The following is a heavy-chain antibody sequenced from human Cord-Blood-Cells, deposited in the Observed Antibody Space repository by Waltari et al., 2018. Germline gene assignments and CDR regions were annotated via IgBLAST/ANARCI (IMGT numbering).Heavy chain of an antibody. CDR1: GGTFSSYA. V-gene: IGHV1-69*01. J-gene: IGHJ4*02. CDR3: ARLKKGNSGYDYYFDY. D-gene: IGHD5-12*01. Sequence: QVQLVQSGAEVKKPGSSVKVSCKASGGTFSSYAISWVRQAPGQGLGWMGGIIPSFGTANYAQKFQGRVTIAADESTSTAYMELSSLRSEDTAVYYCARLKKGNSGYDYYFDYWGQGTLVTVSS. CDR2: IIPSFGTA.